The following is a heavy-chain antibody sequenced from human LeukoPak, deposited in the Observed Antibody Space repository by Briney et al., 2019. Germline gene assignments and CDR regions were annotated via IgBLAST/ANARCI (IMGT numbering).Heavy chain of an antibody. CDR1: GYTFDHYG. J-gene: IGHJ4*02. Sequence: ASVKVSCKASGYTFDHYGITWVRQAPGQGLEWVGSINPYSGNTSYAQNLLGRVTMTTDTSTNTAYLELRSLRSDDTAIYYCMRYTFGYFDYWGQGTLVTVSS. V-gene: IGHV1-18*01. CDR2: INPYSGNT. D-gene: IGHD3-16*01. CDR3: MRYTFGYFDY.